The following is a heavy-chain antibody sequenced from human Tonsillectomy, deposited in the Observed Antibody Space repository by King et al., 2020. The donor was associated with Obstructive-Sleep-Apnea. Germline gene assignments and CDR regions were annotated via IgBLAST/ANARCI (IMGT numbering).Heavy chain of an antibody. V-gene: IGHV4-39*07. J-gene: IGHJ4*02. Sequence: QLQESGPGLVKPSETLSLTCTVSGGSISSSNYYWGWIRQPPGKGLEWIGKIYYSGSTYYNPSLKSRVTISVDTSKNQFSLKLNSVTAADTAVYYCARDQGGYYDSSGYNDYWGQGTLVTVSS. D-gene: IGHD3-22*01. CDR2: IYYSGST. CDR3: ARDQGGYYDSSGYNDY. CDR1: GGSISSSNYY.